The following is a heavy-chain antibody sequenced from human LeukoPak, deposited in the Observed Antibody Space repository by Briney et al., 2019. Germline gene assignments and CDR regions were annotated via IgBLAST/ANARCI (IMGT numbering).Heavy chain of an antibody. CDR2: ISWNSGSI. Sequence: PGGSLRLSCAASGFTFGDYAMHWVRQAPGKGLEWVSGISWNSGSIGYADSVKGRFTISRDNAKNSLYLQMNSLRAEDTALYYCAKDIAPIVGATTDGGFDYWGQGTLVTVSS. J-gene: IGHJ4*02. V-gene: IGHV3-9*01. D-gene: IGHD1-26*01. CDR1: GFTFGDYA. CDR3: AKDIAPIVGATTDGGFDY.